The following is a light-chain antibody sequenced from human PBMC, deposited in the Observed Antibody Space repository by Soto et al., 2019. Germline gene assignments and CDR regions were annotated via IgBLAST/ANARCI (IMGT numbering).Light chain of an antibody. Sequence: QSALTQPLSVSGPPGQRVTISCTGSSSNIGAGYDVHWYQQLPGKAPKLLIYGNSNRPSGVPDRFSGSKSGTSASLAITGLQAEDEADYYCQSYDSSLSGYVFGTGTKVTVL. CDR3: QSYDSSLSGYV. J-gene: IGLJ1*01. CDR2: GNS. V-gene: IGLV1-40*01. CDR1: SSNIGAGYD.